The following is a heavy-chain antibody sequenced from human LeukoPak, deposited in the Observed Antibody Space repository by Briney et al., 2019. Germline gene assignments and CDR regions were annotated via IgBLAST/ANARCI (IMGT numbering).Heavy chain of an antibody. CDR3: ATDYYRAGGFPFDY. CDR1: GFTFSTYN. CDR2: IGSSSTTF. Sequence: PGGSLRLSCAASGFTFSTYNMNWVRQAPGKGLEWLSYIGSSSTTFYYADSVKGRFTISRDNAKDSLYLQMSSLRDEDTAVYYCATDYYRAGGFPFDYWGQGTLVTVSS. D-gene: IGHD3-10*01. V-gene: IGHV3-48*02. J-gene: IGHJ4*02.